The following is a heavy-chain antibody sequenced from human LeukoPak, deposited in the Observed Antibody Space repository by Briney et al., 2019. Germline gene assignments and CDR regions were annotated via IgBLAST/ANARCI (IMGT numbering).Heavy chain of an antibody. CDR2: FYYDGST. D-gene: IGHD2-21*02. J-gene: IGHJ4*02. CDR1: GGTISTDNYY. CDR3: ANVGGGWSFVVVTA. V-gene: IGHV4-39*07. Sequence: PSGTLSLTCTVSGGTISTDNYYWGWIRQPPGKGLEWPGSFYYDGSTYHNPSLESRVTISVDTSKNRFSLKLSSVTAADTALYYCANVGGGWSFVVVTAWGQGTLVTVSS.